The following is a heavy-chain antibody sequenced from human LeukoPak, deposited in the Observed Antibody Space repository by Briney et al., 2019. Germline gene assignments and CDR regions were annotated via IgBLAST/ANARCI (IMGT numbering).Heavy chain of an antibody. J-gene: IGHJ3*02. CDR2: IYSGGYT. D-gene: IGHD2-15*01. CDR1: GFTVSSNY. V-gene: IGHV3-66*01. CDR3: ARTGSGGDLDM. Sequence: PGGSLTLSCAASGFTVSSNYMSWVRQAPGKGLEWVSVIYSGGYTYYADSVKGRFTISRDNAKSTVYLQMNSLRAEDTAVYYCARTGSGGDLDMWGQGTMVTVSS.